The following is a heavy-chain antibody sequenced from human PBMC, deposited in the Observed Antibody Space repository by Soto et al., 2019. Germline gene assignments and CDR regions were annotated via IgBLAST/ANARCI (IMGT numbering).Heavy chain of an antibody. CDR3: ERDRLQLYYYNGRAV. CDR2: IIPIFGTA. J-gene: IGHJ6*02. CDR1: GGTFSSYA. V-gene: IGHV1-69*06. Sequence: QVQLVQSGAEVKKPGSSVKVSCKASGGTFSSYAISWVRQAPGQGLEWMGGIIPIFGTANYAQKFQGRVTITADKSTSTANMELSSLRSENTAVYYCERDRLQLYYYNGRAVWGQGTTVTVS. D-gene: IGHD4-4*01.